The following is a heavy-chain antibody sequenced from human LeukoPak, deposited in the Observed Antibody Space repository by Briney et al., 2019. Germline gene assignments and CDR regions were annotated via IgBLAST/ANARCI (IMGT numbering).Heavy chain of an antibody. Sequence: ASVKVSCKASGYTLTGYYMHWVRQAPGPGLEWMGWINPNSGGTNYAQKFQGWVTMTRDTSISTAYMELSRLRSDDTAVYYCARSYDSSGYYLFDYWGQGTLVTVSS. CDR2: INPNSGGT. V-gene: IGHV1-2*04. D-gene: IGHD3-22*01. CDR1: GYTLTGYY. CDR3: ARSYDSSGYYLFDY. J-gene: IGHJ4*02.